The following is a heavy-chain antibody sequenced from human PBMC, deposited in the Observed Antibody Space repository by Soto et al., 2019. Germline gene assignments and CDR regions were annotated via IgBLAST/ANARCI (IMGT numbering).Heavy chain of an antibody. CDR2: IFYSGST. J-gene: IGHJ6*02. D-gene: IGHD6-13*01. CDR3: ARGSPPSKYGLDV. CDR1: GGSISYYY. V-gene: IGHV4-59*01. Sequence: LSLTCTVSGGSISYYYWNWIRQSPGKGLEWIGYIFYSGSTHYNPSLKSRVTISIDTSKNQFSLRLTSVTAADTAVYFCARGSPPSKYGLDVWGQGTTVTVSS.